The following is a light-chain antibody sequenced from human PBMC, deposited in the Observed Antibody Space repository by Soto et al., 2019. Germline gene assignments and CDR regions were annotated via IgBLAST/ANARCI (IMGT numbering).Light chain of an antibody. J-gene: IGKJ1*01. Sequence: EIVMTQSPATLSVSPGERVTLSRRASQTVYSNLAWYQQKPGQAPRLLIYGASTRATGIPARFSGSGSGTEFTLTISSLQAEDFAVYYCQQYNDWPWTFGQGTKVEIK. CDR1: QTVYSN. CDR3: QQYNDWPWT. CDR2: GAS. V-gene: IGKV3-15*01.